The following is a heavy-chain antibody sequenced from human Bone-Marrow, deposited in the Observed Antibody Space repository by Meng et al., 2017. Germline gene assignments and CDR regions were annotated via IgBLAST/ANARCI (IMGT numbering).Heavy chain of an antibody. CDR3: ARKEGCRSSGWDGYDYYYGMDV. CDR2: INSSGSTI. Sequence: GGSLRLSCAASGFTFSSYEMNWVRQAPGKGLEWVSYINSSGSTIYYADSVKGRFTISRDNAKNSLYLQMNSLRAEDTAVYYCARKEGCRSSGWDGYDYYYGMDVWGQGTTVTVSS. D-gene: IGHD6-19*01. CDR1: GFTFSSYE. V-gene: IGHV3-48*03. J-gene: IGHJ6*02.